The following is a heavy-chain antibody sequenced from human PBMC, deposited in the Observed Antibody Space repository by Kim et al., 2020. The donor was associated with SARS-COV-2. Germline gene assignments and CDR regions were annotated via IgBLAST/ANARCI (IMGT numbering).Heavy chain of an antibody. Sequence: SETLSLTCTVSGGSISSYYWSWIRQPPGKGLEWIGYIYYSGSTNYNPSLKSRVTISVDTSKNQFSLKLSSVTAADTAVYYCASATYYYGSGSYYTPYYFDYWGQGTLVTVSS. J-gene: IGHJ4*02. D-gene: IGHD3-10*01. CDR2: IYYSGST. V-gene: IGHV4-59*01. CDR3: ASATYYYGSGSYYTPYYFDY. CDR1: GGSISSYY.